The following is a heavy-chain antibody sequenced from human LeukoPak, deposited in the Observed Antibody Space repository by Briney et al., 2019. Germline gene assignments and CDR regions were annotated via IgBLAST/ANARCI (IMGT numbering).Heavy chain of an antibody. D-gene: IGHD3-9*01. V-gene: IGHV3-74*01. CDR3: ARAGGTYYDILTGYYGSNWFDS. J-gene: IGHJ5*01. CDR1: VFTFSSYW. Sequence: GGSLRLSCAASVFTFSSYWMHSVRQAPGKGLVWVSRINSDGSSTSYADSVKGRFTISRDNAKNTLYLQMNSLRAEDTAVYYCARAGGTYYDILTGYYGSNWFDSWGQGTLVTVSS. CDR2: INSDGSST.